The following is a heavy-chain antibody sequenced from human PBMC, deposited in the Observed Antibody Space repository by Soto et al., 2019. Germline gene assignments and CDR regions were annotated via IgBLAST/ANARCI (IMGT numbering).Heavy chain of an antibody. CDR2: IYHTGST. J-gene: IGHJ1*01. D-gene: IGHD2-15*01. CDR3: ASGIGGNPIRHH. Sequence: QVQLQESGPGLVKPSQTLSLTCTVSGGSIRSGNYYWTWIRQHPGKGPEWIGYIYHTGSTYYNPSLQNRLTMSVDTSKNQCSLRLSSVTAADTAVYFWASGIGGNPIRHHWGQGTLVTVSS. V-gene: IGHV4-31*03. CDR1: GGSIRSGNYY.